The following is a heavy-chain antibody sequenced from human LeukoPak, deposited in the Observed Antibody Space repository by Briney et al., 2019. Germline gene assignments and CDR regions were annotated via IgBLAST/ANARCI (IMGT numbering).Heavy chain of an antibody. D-gene: IGHD2-2*01. CDR1: GFTFRNHG. CDR2: ISYDGSNK. V-gene: IGHV3-30*19. CDR3: SAAEYYYYYYMDV. J-gene: IGHJ6*03. Sequence: GGSLRLSCSTSGFTFRNHGMHWVRQAPGKGLEWVAVISYDGSNKYYADSVKGRFTISRDNSKNTLYLQMNSLRAEDTAVYYCSAAEYYYYYYMDVWGKGTTVTVSS.